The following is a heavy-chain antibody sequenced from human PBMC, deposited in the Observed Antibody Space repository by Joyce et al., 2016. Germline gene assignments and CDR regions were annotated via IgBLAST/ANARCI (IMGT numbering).Heavy chain of an antibody. CDR1: GGSINNNNYY. J-gene: IGHJ6*02. CDR2: IHGSGST. D-gene: IGHD1-14*01. V-gene: IGHV4-61*02. Sequence: QVQLQESGPGLVKPSQTLSLICTVSGGSINNNNYYWSWIRQPAGKGLEWLGRIHGSGSTTYTPSLKSRVTISIDTPKKQISLKVTSVTAADTAVYYCAREAVYKTYYYGMDVWGQGPRSPSP. CDR3: AREAVYKTYYYGMDV.